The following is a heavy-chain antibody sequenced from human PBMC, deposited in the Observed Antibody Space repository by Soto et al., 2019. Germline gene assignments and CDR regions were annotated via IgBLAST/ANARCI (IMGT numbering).Heavy chain of an antibody. J-gene: IGHJ6*02. CDR1: GFTFSSYA. CDR3: AKYSSSYYYYGMDV. Sequence: GGSLRLSCAASGFTFSSYAMSWVRQAPGKGLEWVSAISGSGGSTYYADSVKGRFTISRDNSKNTLYLQMNSLRAEDTAVYYCAKYSSSYYYYGMDVWGQGTTVTVSS. CDR2: ISGSGGST. V-gene: IGHV3-23*01. D-gene: IGHD6-6*01.